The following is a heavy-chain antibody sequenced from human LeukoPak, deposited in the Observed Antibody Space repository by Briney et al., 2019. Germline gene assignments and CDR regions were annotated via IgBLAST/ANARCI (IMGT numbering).Heavy chain of an antibody. Sequence: PGGSLRLSCAASGFTFTTYAMHWVRQAPGKGLEWVSGISWNSGSIGYADSVKGRFTISRDNAKNSLYLQMNSLRAEDTALYYCAKDMEPAASVFDYWGQGTLVTVSS. CDR3: AKDMEPAASVFDY. V-gene: IGHV3-9*01. CDR2: ISWNSGSI. D-gene: IGHD2-2*01. CDR1: GFTFTTYA. J-gene: IGHJ4*02.